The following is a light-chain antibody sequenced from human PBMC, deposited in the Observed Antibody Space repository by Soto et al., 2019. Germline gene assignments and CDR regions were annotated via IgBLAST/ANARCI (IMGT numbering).Light chain of an antibody. CDR1: QVISSW. CDR3: HQASSFPLS. Sequence: DIQMTQSPYSVSASVGDTVTVSCRASQVISSWLAWYQQKPGRAPNLLIYKASTLQTGVPSRFSGTGSGTDFTLTITNLQPEDFATYYCHQASSFPLSFGGGTKVEIK. J-gene: IGKJ4*01. CDR2: KAS. V-gene: IGKV1-12*01.